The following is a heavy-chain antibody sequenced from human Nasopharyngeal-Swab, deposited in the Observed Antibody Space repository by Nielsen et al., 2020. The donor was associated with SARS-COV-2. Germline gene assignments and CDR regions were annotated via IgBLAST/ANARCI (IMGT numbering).Heavy chain of an antibody. D-gene: IGHD6-13*01. CDR2: IKQDGSEK. CDR3: ARAGLSSWHFDY. CDR1: GFTVSSNY. J-gene: IGHJ4*02. V-gene: IGHV3-7*01. Sequence: GESLKISCAASGFTVSSNYMSWVRQAPGKGLEWVANIKQDGSEKYYVDSVKGRFTISRDNAKNSLYLQMNSLRAEDTAVYYCARAGLSSWHFDYWGQGTLVTVSS.